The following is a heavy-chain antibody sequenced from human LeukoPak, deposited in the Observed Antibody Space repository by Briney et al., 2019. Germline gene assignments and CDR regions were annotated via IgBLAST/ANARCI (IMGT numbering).Heavy chain of an antibody. CDR1: GFTFSSYS. D-gene: IGHD3-3*01. CDR2: ISSSSSYI. CDR3: ARDRFLEWRRDT. Sequence: GGSLRLSCAASGFTFSSYSMNWVRQAPGKGLEWVSSISSSSSYIYYADSVKGRFTISRDNAKNSLYLRMNSLRAEDTAVYYCARDRFLEWRRDTGGQGTLVTVSS. J-gene: IGHJ4*02. V-gene: IGHV3-21*01.